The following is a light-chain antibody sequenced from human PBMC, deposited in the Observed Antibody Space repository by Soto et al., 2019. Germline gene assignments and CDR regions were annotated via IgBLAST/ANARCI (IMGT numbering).Light chain of an antibody. CDR1: QTVNNNY. J-gene: IGKJ5*01. CDR2: GAS. CDR3: QQYGGSPLIT. V-gene: IGKV3-20*01. Sequence: EIVLTQSPGTLSLSPGERATLSCRASQTVNNNYVAWYQQKPGQAPRLLIYGASRRATGIPDRFSGSGSGTDFSLTISRLEPEDCAVYYCQQYGGSPLITFGQGTRLEIK.